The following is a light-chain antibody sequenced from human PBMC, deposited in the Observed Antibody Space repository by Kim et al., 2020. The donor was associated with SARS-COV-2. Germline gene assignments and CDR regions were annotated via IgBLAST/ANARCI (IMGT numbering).Light chain of an antibody. CDR3: QQYGSSPFT. V-gene: IGKV3-20*01. Sequence: EIVLTQSPGTLSLSPGERATLSCRASQSLSSSLAWYQQKPGQAPRLLIYGASSRATGIPDRFSGSGSGTDFTLTISRLEPEDFAVYYCQQYGSSPFTVGGGTKVDIK. J-gene: IGKJ4*01. CDR1: QSLSSS. CDR2: GAS.